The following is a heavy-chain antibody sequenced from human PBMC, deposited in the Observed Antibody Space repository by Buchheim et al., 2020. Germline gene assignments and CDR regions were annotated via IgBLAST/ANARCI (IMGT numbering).Heavy chain of an antibody. CDR2: ISGGGGST. V-gene: IGHV3-23*01. CDR3: AKKEAGPYDSSHWYFDL. CDR1: GFTFSSYA. D-gene: IGHD3-22*01. Sequence: EVQLLESGGGLVQPGGSLRLSCAASGFTFSSYAMSWVRQAPGKGLEWVSAISGGGGSTYYADSVKGRFTISRDNSKNTLYLQMNSLRAEDTAVYYCAKKEAGPYDSSHWYFDLWGRGTL. J-gene: IGHJ2*01.